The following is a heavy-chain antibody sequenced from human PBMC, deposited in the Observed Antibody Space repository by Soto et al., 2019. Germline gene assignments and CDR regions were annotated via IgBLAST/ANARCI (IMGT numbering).Heavy chain of an antibody. V-gene: IGHV1-2*04. Sequence: QVQLVQSGAEVRKPGASVTVSCRSSGDSFNDYYIHWVRQAPGQGFEWMGWINPNGGVTKYAQKFQGWVSMTRDTSIRTVYRQLSRLRSDETAVYYCARESGGATATLDYYDFYMDVWGTGTTVTVSS. CDR2: INPNGGVT. CDR3: ARESGGATATLDYYDFYMDV. J-gene: IGHJ6*03. D-gene: IGHD5-12*01. CDR1: GDSFNDYY.